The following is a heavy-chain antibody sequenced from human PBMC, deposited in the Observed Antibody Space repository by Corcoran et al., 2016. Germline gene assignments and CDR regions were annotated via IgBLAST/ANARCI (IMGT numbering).Heavy chain of an antibody. V-gene: IGHV4-38-2*02. CDR2: IYHSGST. CDR1: GYSISSGYY. CDR3: ARDCAPTVTTMGAFDI. D-gene: IGHD4-17*01. Sequence: QVQLQESGPGLVKPSETLSLTCTVSGYSISSGYYWGWIRQPPGKGLEWIGSIYHSGSTYYNPSLKSRVTISVDTSKNQFSLKLSSVTAADTAVYYCARDCAPTVTTMGAFDIWGQGTMVTVSS. J-gene: IGHJ3*02.